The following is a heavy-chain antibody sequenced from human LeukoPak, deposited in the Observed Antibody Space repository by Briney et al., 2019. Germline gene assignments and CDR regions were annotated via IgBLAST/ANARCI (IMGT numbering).Heavy chain of an antibody. V-gene: IGHV3-49*04. Sequence: GGSLRLSCTASGFTFGDYAMTWVRQAPGKGLEWVGFIASKTYGGTAEYAASVKGRFTISRDDSKSIAYLQMNSLRAEDMALYYCAKDIGVGPIEGTQDAFDIWGQGTMVTVSS. CDR1: GFTFGDYA. D-gene: IGHD1-26*01. CDR2: IASKTYGGTA. CDR3: AKDIGVGPIEGTQDAFDI. J-gene: IGHJ3*02.